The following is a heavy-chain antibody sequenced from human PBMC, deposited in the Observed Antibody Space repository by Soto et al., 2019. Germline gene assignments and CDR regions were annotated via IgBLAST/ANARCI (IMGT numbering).Heavy chain of an antibody. D-gene: IGHD4-17*01. V-gene: IGHV1-2*02. CDR1: GYTFTGYY. CDR2: INPNSGGT. J-gene: IGHJ4*02. CDR3: ARDVSRAIRSSRTMGY. Sequence: QVQLVQSGAEVKKPGASVKVSCKASGYTFTGYYMHWVRQAPGQGLEWMGWINPNSGGTNYAQKFQGRVTMTSDTSISTVYMELRRLRSDDTAVYYCARDVSRAIRSSRTMGYWGQGTLVTVSS.